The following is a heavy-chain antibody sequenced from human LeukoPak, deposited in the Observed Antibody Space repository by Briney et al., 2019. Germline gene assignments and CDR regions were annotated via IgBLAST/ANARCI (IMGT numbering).Heavy chain of an antibody. V-gene: IGHV1-46*01. CDR2: INPSGGST. J-gene: IGHJ4*02. CDR3: AREDYIYGCNY. CDR1: GYTFTTYN. Sequence: EASVKVSCKASGYTFTTYNMHWVRQAPGQGLEWMGIINPSGGSTSYAQKFQGRVTMTRDTSTSTVYMELSSLRSEDTAVYYCAREDYIYGCNYWGQGTLVTVSS. D-gene: IGHD5-18*01.